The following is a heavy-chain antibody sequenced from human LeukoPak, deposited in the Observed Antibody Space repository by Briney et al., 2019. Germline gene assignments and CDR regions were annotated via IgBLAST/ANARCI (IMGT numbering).Heavy chain of an antibody. J-gene: IGHJ4*02. V-gene: IGHV4-34*01. CDR2: INHSGST. Sequence: PSETLSLTCAVYGGSFSGYYWSWIRQPPGKGLEWIGEINHSGSTNYNPSLKSRVTISVDTSKNQFSLKLSSVTAADTAVYYCANRYSYSSSFYFEYWGQETLVTVSS. D-gene: IGHD6-13*01. CDR1: GGSFSGYY. CDR3: ANRYSYSSSFYFEY.